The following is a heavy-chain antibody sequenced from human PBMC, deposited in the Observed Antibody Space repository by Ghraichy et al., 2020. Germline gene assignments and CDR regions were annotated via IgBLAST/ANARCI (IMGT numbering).Heavy chain of an antibody. CDR3: ARVQGMIDPFDY. CDR2: ISGSGST. CDR1: GFTFNNYA. Sequence: GESLNISCAASGFTFNNYAMSWVRQAPGKGLEWVSSISGSGSTYYADSLRGRFTISRDNSKNTLHLQMDSLRAEDTAVYFCARVQGMIDPFDYWGQGSLITVSS. J-gene: IGHJ4*02. V-gene: IGHV3-23*01. D-gene: IGHD2-21*01.